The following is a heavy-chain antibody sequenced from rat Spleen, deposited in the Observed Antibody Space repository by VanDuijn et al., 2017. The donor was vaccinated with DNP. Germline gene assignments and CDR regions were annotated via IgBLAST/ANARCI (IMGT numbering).Heavy chain of an antibody. J-gene: IGHJ3*01. D-gene: IGHD1-2*01. CDR1: GFSLTSYG. Sequence: QVQLKESGPGLVQPSQTLSLTCTVSGFSLTSYGVSWVRQPPGKGLEWIAAISTAGNTFYNSALKSRLSFSSDPSKSQVFLHMNSLQTEDTAIYFCTGGGSSIYPFTYWGQGTLVTVSS. CDR2: ISTAGNT. V-gene: IGHV2S12*01. CDR3: TGGGSSIYPFTY.